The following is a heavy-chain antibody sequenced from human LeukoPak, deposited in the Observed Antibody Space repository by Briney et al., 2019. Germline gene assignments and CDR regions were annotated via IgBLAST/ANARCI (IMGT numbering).Heavy chain of an antibody. CDR1: GFTFSSYA. Sequence: PGGSLRLSCAASGFTFSSYAMSWVRQAPGKGLEWVSAISGSGGSTYYADSVKGRFTISRDNAKNSLYLQMNSLRAEDTAVYYCARDWGSSGYYYYNYYYGMDVWGQGTTVTVSS. J-gene: IGHJ6*02. V-gene: IGHV3-23*01. CDR3: ARDWGSSGYYYYNYYYGMDV. CDR2: ISGSGGST. D-gene: IGHD3-22*01.